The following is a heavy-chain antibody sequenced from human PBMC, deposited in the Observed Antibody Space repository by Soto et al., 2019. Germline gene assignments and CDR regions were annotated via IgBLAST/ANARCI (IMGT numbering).Heavy chain of an antibody. Sequence: QLQLQESGSGLVKPSQTLSLTCAVSGGSISSGGYSWSWIRQPPGKGLEWIGYIYHSGSTYYNPSLKGRVTISADRSKNQFSLKLSSVTAADTAVYYCARGYDSSANSYYYGMDVWGQGTTVTVSS. CDR2: IYHSGST. CDR3: ARGYDSSANSYYYGMDV. J-gene: IGHJ6*02. D-gene: IGHD3-22*01. V-gene: IGHV4-30-2*01. CDR1: GGSISSGGYS.